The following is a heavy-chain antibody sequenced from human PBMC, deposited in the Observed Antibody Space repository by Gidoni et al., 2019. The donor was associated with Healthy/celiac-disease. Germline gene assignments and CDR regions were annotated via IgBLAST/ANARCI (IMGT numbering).Heavy chain of an antibody. J-gene: IGHJ5*02. Sequence: QLQLQESGSGLVKPSQTLSLTCAVSGGSISSGGYSWSWSRQPPGKGLEWIGYIYHSGSTYYNPSLKSRVTISVDRSKNQFSLKLSSVTAADTAVYYCARARGYCSSTSCYPNWFDPWGQGTLVTVSS. V-gene: IGHV4-30-2*01. CDR3: ARARGYCSSTSCYPNWFDP. D-gene: IGHD2-2*01. CDR1: GGSISSGGYS. CDR2: IYHSGST.